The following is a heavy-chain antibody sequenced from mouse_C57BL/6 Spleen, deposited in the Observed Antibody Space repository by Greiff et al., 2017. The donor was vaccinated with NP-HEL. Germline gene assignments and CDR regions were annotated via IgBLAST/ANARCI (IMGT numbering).Heavy chain of an antibody. CDR2: IDPSDSDT. J-gene: IGHJ2*01. CDR3: ARGTTQATFDY. D-gene: IGHD3-2*02. V-gene: IGHV1-69*01. CDR1: GYTFTSYW. Sequence: QVQLQQPGAELVMPGASVKLSCKASGYTFTSYWMHWVKQRPGQGLEWIGEIDPSDSDTNYNQKFKGKSTLTVDKSSSTAYMQLSSLTSEDSAVYYCARGTTQATFDYWGQGTTLTVSS.